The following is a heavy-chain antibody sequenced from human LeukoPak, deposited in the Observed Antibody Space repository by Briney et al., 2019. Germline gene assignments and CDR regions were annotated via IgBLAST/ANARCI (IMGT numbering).Heavy chain of an antibody. D-gene: IGHD6-13*01. CDR3: TRIPSSTSSWYYFDY. J-gene: IGHJ4*02. CDR1: GFTFSSYG. V-gene: IGHV3-33*01. CDR2: IWYDGSNK. Sequence: PGRSLRLSCEASGFTFSSYGMHWVRQAPGKGLEWVAVIWYDGSNKYYADSVKGRFTISRDNSKNTLYLQMNSLRAEDTAVYYCTRIPSSTSSWYYFDYWGQGTLVTVSS.